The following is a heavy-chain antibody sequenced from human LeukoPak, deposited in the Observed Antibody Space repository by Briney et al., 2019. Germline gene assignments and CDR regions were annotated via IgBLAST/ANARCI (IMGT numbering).Heavy chain of an antibody. CDR2: IYENGGTT. J-gene: IGHJ3*02. CDR3: AKVEGYYDSSGYPPLDAFDI. V-gene: IGHV3-23*01. Sequence: PGGSLRLSCVGSGFTFRSHAMSWVRQAPEKGLEFVSGIYENGGTTYYADSVKGRFSISRDNSKNTLYLQMNSLRAEDTAVYYCAKVEGYYDSSGYPPLDAFDIWGQGTMVTVSS. CDR1: GFTFRSHA. D-gene: IGHD3-22*01.